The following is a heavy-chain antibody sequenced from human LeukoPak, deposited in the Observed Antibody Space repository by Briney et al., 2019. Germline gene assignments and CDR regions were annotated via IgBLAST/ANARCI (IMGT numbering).Heavy chain of an antibody. D-gene: IGHD3-10*01. Sequence: SETLSLTCTVSGGSISSYYWSWIRQPPGKGLEWVGYIYYSGSTNYNPSLKSRVTISVDTSKNQFSLKLSSVTAADTAVYYCAREPYGSEAYYFDYWGQGTLVTVSS. CDR3: AREPYGSEAYYFDY. CDR1: GGSISSYY. CDR2: IYYSGST. V-gene: IGHV4-59*01. J-gene: IGHJ4*02.